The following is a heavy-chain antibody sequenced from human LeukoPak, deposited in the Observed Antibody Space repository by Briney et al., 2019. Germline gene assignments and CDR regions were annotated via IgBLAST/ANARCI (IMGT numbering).Heavy chain of an antibody. CDR1: GFTFSSYA. J-gene: IGHJ3*02. CDR3: ARSRAASSSEEIGAFDI. D-gene: IGHD6-6*01. V-gene: IGHV3-64*01. Sequence: PGGSLRLSCAASGFTFSSYAMHWVRQAPGKGLEYVSAISSNGGSTYYANSVKGRFTISRDNSKNTLYLQMGSLRAEDMAVYYCARSRAASSSEEIGAFDIWGQGTMVTVSS. CDR2: ISSNGGST.